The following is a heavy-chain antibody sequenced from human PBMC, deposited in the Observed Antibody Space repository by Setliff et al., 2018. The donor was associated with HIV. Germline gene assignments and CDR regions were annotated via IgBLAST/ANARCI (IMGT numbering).Heavy chain of an antibody. D-gene: IGHD2-15*01. CDR3: ARVLIGGRGIVVGAHDY. Sequence: GASVKVSCKASGYTFRNQGLSWVRQAPGQGPEWMGWISVDSGDSYYGQKFQDRVIMTADTSTNTAYMELRSLRSDDSAIYYCARVLIGGRGIVVGAHDYWGQGTLVTVSS. V-gene: IGHV1-18*01. CDR2: ISVDSGDS. J-gene: IGHJ4*02. CDR1: GYTFRNQG.